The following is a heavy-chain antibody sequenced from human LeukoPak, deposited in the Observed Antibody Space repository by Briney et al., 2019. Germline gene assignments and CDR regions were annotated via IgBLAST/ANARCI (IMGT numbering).Heavy chain of an antibody. J-gene: IGHJ6*03. CDR2: ITPIFGTA. CDR1: GGTFSSYA. D-gene: IGHD1-26*01. V-gene: IGHV1-69*05. Sequence: PSVRLSCKASGGTFSSYAISGVRQAPGQGLEWMGGITPIFGTANYAQKFQGRVTVTTDESTSTAYMELSSLRSEDTAVYYCASPTSSKYSGSYGTGDYYYYMDVGGKGTTVTVSS. CDR3: ASPTSSKYSGSYGTGDYYYYMDV.